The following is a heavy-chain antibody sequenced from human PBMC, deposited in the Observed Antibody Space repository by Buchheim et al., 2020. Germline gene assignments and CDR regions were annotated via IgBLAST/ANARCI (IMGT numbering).Heavy chain of an antibody. CDR3: AKAKPYGAAEHFFVS. CDR1: GFSFSGFG. V-gene: IGHV3-30*18. CDR2: ISWDGKNK. Sequence: QVQLVESGGGVVQPGRSLRLSCAASGFSFSGFGMYWVRQTPGRGLEWVAVISWDGKNKYYVDSVEGRFTISRDNSNNTLYLQMSSLRPEDTAVYYCAKAKPYGAAEHFFVSWGQGTL. J-gene: IGHJ4*02. D-gene: IGHD4/OR15-4a*01.